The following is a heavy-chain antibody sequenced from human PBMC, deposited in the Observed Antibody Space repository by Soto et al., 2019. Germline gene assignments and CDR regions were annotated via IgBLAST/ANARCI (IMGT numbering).Heavy chain of an antibody. D-gene: IGHD3-22*01. CDR1: GFTFSSYA. CDR3: AKAGVYYYDSSGYYDY. Sequence: EVQLLESGGGLVQPGGSLRLSCAASGFTFSSYAMSWVRQAPGKGLEWVSAISGSGGSTYYADSVKGRFTISRDNSKNXLYLQMNSLRAEDTAVYYCAKAGVYYYDSSGYYDYWGQGTLVTVSS. J-gene: IGHJ4*02. V-gene: IGHV3-23*01. CDR2: ISGSGGST.